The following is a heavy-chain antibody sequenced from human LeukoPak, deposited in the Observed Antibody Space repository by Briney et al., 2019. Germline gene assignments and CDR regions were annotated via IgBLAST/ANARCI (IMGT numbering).Heavy chain of an antibody. Sequence: PGGSVRHSCAACGFTFDFFLMHWLRDAPGEGLEWVSGISWDSGSIGYTDSVKGRFTISRDNAKNSLYLQMNSLRAEDTAVDYCAKVGRIAADWGQGTLVTVSS. J-gene: IGHJ4*02. CDR2: ISWDSGSI. CDR1: GFTFDFFL. CDR3: AKVGRIAAD. D-gene: IGHD6-13*01. V-gene: IGHV3-9*01.